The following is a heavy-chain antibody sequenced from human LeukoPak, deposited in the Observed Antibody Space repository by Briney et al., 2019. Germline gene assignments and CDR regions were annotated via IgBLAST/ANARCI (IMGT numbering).Heavy chain of an antibody. V-gene: IGHV3-23*01. J-gene: IGHJ4*02. CDR1: GFTFSNYA. CDR2: ISGIGTGT. D-gene: IGHD6-19*01. Sequence: GGSLRLSRAASGFTFSNYAMNWVRQAPGKGLEWVSAISGIGTGTFYADSVKGRFTISRDNSRNTLYLQMNSLRAEDTAVYYCAKTSWYSSGGYFDYWGQGTLSPSPQ. CDR3: AKTSWYSSGGYFDY.